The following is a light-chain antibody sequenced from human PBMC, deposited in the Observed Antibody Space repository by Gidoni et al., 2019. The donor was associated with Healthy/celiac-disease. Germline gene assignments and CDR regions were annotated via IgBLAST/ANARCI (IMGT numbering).Light chain of an antibody. J-gene: IGKJ1*01. CDR2: GAS. V-gene: IGKV3-15*01. CDR1: QSVSSN. Sequence: EIVMTQSPATLSVSPGDRATLSCRASQSVSSNLAWYQQKPGQAPRLLIYGASTRATGIPSRFSGSGSGTEFTLTISSLQSEDFAVYYCQQYNSWPWTFXQXTKVXIK. CDR3: QQYNSWPWT.